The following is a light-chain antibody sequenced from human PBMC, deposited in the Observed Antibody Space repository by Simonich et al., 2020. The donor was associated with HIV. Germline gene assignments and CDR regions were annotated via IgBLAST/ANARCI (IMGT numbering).Light chain of an antibody. J-gene: IGKJ1*01. CDR2: KSS. Sequence: DIQMTQSPSTLSASVGDRVTITCRASQSISSWLAWYQQKPGKAPKLLIYKSSSLESGVPSRFSGSGSGTEFTLTISSLQPEDFATYYCLQDYNYPVTFGQGTKVEIK. CDR1: QSISSW. CDR3: LQDYNYPVT. V-gene: IGKV1-5*03.